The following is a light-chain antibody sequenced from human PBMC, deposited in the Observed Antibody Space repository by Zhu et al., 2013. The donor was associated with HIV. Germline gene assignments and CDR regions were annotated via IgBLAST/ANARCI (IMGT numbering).Light chain of an antibody. CDR2: GAT. J-gene: IGKJ4*01. CDR1: QSVDSHY. CDR3: QQYGDSP. V-gene: IGKV3-20*01. Sequence: EIVLTQSPGTLSLSPGQRASLSCRASQSVDSHYLAWYQQKPGQAPRLFIYGATTRATGIPERFSGSVSGTDFTLTISRLEPEDFAVYYCQQYGDSPFGGGTKVEIK.